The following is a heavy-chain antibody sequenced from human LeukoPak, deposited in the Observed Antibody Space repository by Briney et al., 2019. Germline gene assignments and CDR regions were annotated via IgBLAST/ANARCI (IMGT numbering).Heavy chain of an antibody. CDR3: ARIRDPAYSSSWYDDY. Sequence: SGPALVKPTQTLTLTCTFSGFSLSTSGMCVSWIRQPPGKALEWLARIDWDDDKYYSTSLKTRPTISKDTSKNQVVLTMTNMDPVDTATYYCARIRDPAYSSSWYDDYWGQGTLVTVSS. V-gene: IGHV2-70*11. CDR2: IDWDDDK. J-gene: IGHJ4*02. CDR1: GFSLSTSGMC. D-gene: IGHD6-13*01.